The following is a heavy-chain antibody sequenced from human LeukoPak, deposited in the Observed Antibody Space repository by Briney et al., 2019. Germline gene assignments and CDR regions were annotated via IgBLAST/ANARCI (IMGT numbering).Heavy chain of an antibody. D-gene: IGHD4-23*01. CDR3: AKDPYGGNSDY. V-gene: IGHV3-30*18. CDR2: ISYDGSNK. Sequence: PGGSLRLSCAASGFTFSSYGMHWVRQAPGKGLEWVAVISYDGSNKYYADSVKGRFTISRDNSKNTLYLQMNSLRAEDTAVYYCAKDPYGGNSDYWGQGTLVTVSS. CDR1: GFTFSSYG. J-gene: IGHJ4*02.